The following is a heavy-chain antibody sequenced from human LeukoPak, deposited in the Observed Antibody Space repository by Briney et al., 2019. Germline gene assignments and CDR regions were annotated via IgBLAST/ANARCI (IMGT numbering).Heavy chain of an antibody. D-gene: IGHD6-19*01. V-gene: IGHV4-34*01. J-gene: IGHJ4*02. CDR3: TRGGGIEVPADY. CDR1: GGSFSPYY. Sequence: SETLSLTCALHGGSFSPYYWSWIRQSPGKGLEWIGEVNHSGRSNYNPSLKSRLTISVDTSKNQFSLNLRSVTAADTAVYYCTRGGGIEVPADYWGQGALVTVSS. CDR2: VNHSGRS.